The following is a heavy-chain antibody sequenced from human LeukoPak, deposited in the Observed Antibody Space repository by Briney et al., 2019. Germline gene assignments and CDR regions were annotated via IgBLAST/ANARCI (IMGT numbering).Heavy chain of an antibody. Sequence: TGGSLRLSCAASGFTFSSYGMHWVRQAPGKGLEWVAVIPYDGSNKYYADSVKGRFTISRDNSKNTLYLQMNSLRAEDTALYYCAKQDRYNQDHWGQGPLLTVSS. CDR2: IPYDGSNK. CDR3: AKQDRYNQDH. D-gene: IGHD5-24*01. V-gene: IGHV3-30*18. J-gene: IGHJ4*02. CDR1: GFTFSSYG.